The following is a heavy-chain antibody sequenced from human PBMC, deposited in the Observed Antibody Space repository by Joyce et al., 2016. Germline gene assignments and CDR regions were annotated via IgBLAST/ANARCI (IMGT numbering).Heavy chain of an antibody. D-gene: IGHD6-13*01. CDR3: ATGAIAAAGTLEAFDI. CDR2: IYQNGST. CDR1: GGSISNGAFY. Sequence: QVQLQESGPGLVKPSQTLSLTCTVSGGSISNGAFYWSWIRQPPGKGLEWFGYIYQNGSTYYNPSLKSRLSLSLETPKNQFSLKLTSVTAADTAVYYCATGAIAAAGTLEAFDIWGQGTMVPVTS. J-gene: IGHJ3*02. V-gene: IGHV4-31*03.